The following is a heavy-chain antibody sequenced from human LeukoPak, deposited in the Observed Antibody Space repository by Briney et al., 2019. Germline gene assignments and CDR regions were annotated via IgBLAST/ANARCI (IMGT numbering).Heavy chain of an antibody. CDR1: GFTFSSYS. CDR3: ARDRDSGVVEFDP. D-gene: IGHD2-21*01. J-gene: IGHJ5*02. V-gene: IGHV3-21*01. CDR2: ISSSSSYI. Sequence: SGGSLRLSCAASGFTFSSYSMNWVRQAPGKGLEWVSSISSSSSYIYYADSVKGRFTISRDNAKNSLYLQMNSLRAEDTAVYYCARDRDSGVVEFDPWGPGTLVTVSS.